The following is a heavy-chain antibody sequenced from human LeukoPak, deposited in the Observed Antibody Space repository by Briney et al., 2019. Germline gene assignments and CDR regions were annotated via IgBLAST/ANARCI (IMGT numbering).Heavy chain of an antibody. CDR1: GGSLSSSKW. D-gene: IGHD6-19*01. CDR2: NYHSGST. J-gene: IGHJ3*02. CDR3: ARDVSWDYSSGWYGAFDI. Sequence: SQTLSLTCSVSGGSLSSSKWWSWVRQPPGKGLEWIGENYHSGSTNYNPSLKSQHTISLDKSKNQLSVKLSSVTAEDRAVFCWARDVSWDYSSGWYGAFDIWGQGTMVTVSS. V-gene: IGHV4-4*01.